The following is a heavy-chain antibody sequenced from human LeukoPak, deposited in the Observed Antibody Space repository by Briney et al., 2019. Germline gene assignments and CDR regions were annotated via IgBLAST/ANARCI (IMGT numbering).Heavy chain of an antibody. CDR3: AREVDIRAADAQDH. J-gene: IGHJ4*02. V-gene: IGHV4-4*02. CDR1: GGSIRSSNW. D-gene: IGHD6-13*01. CDR2: IYHSGST. Sequence: SGTLSLTCAVSGGSIRSSNWWSWVRQPPGKGLEWIGEIYHSGSTNYNPSLKSRVTISVDTSKNQFSLKLSSVTAADTAVYYCAREVDIRAADAQDHWGQGTLVTVSS.